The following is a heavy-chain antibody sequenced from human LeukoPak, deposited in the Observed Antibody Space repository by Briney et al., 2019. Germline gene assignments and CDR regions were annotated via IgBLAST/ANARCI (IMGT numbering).Heavy chain of an antibody. CDR3: AKDIVSGSYYYFDY. CDR2: ISSSGGST. J-gene: IGHJ4*02. Sequence: GGSLRLSCATSGFTFSSYAMRWVRQAPGKGLEWVSAISSSGGSTYYADSVKGRFTISRDNSKNTLYLQMDSLRADDTAVYYCAKDIVSGSYYYFDYWGQGTLVTVSS. V-gene: IGHV3-23*01. CDR1: GFTFSSYA. D-gene: IGHD1-26*01.